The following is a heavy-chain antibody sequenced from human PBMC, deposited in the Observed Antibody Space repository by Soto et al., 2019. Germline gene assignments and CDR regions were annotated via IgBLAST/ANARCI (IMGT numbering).Heavy chain of an antibody. Sequence: GASVKVSCKASGYTFTSYAMHWVRQAPGQRLEWMGWINAGNGNTKYSQKFQGRVTITRDTSASTAYMELSSLRSEDTAVYYCARVPPEYCSGGSCWALDYWGQGTLVTVSS. CDR3: ARVPPEYCSGGSCWALDY. D-gene: IGHD2-15*01. CDR1: GYTFTSYA. CDR2: INAGNGNT. J-gene: IGHJ4*02. V-gene: IGHV1-3*01.